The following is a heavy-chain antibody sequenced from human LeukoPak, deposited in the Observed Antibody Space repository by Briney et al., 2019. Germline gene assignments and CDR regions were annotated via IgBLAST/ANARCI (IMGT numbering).Heavy chain of an antibody. V-gene: IGHV1-24*01. D-gene: IGHD4-17*01. CDR2: FDPEDGET. J-gene: IGHJ4*02. CDR3: ATRHPHYGDYVEDY. Sequence: GASVKVSCKVSGYTLSVLSMQWVRQAPGKGLEWMGGFDPEDGETIYAQKFQDRVTMTEDTSTDTAYMELSSLRSEDTAVYYCATRHPHYGDYVEDYWGQGTVVTVSS. CDR1: GYTLSVLS.